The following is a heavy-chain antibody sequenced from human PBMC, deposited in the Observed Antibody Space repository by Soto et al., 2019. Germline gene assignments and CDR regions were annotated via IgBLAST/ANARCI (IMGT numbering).Heavy chain of an antibody. CDR3: ARMAGYCSGGSCYYNWFDP. J-gene: IGHJ5*02. Sequence: LSLTCTVSGGSVSSGSYYWSWIRQPPGKGLEWIGYIYYSGSTNYNPSLKSRVTISVDTSKNQFSLKLSSVTAADTAVYYCARMAGYCSGGSCYYNWFDPWGQGTLVTVSS. V-gene: IGHV4-61*01. CDR2: IYYSGST. D-gene: IGHD2-15*01. CDR1: GGSVSSGSYY.